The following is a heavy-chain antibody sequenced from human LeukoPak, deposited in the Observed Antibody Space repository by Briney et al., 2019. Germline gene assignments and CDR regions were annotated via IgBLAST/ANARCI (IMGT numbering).Heavy chain of an antibody. CDR1: GGSISSYY. J-gene: IGHJ3*02. V-gene: IGHV4-59*01. CDR2: IYYSGST. D-gene: IGHD3-22*01. CDR3: ARGRWLLLHDAFDI. Sequence: SETLSLTCTVSGGSISSYYWSWIRQPPGKGLEWIGYIYYSGSTNYNPSLKGRVTISVDTSKNQFSLKLSSVTAADTAVYYCARGRWLLLHDAFDIWGQGTMVTVSS.